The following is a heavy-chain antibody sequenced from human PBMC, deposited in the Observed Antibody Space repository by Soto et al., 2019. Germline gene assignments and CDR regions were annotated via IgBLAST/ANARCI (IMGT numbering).Heavy chain of an antibody. Sequence: GGSLRLSCAASGFTFSSYAMSWVRQAPGKGLEWVSAISGSGGSTYYADSVKGRFTISRDNSKNTLYLQMNSLRAEDTAVYYCEKEKDRYSRSSAPDYWGQGTLVTVYS. CDR3: EKEKDRYSRSSAPDY. J-gene: IGHJ4*02. V-gene: IGHV3-23*01. CDR1: GFTFSSYA. D-gene: IGHD6-6*01. CDR2: ISGSGGST.